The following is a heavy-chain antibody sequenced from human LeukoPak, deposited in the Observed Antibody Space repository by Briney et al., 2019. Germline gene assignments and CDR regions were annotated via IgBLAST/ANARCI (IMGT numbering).Heavy chain of an antibody. D-gene: IGHD2-15*01. Sequence: SETLSLTCTISGGSISSSDYYWGWIRQPPGKGLDWLGCIYYSGITCYKPSLKSRVTILVDTSRNQFFLKLSSVTAADTAIYYCARLHCSGGTCYADYWGQGSLVAVSS. J-gene: IGHJ4*02. V-gene: IGHV4-39*07. CDR2: IYYSGIT. CDR1: GGSISSSDYY. CDR3: ARLHCSGGTCYADY.